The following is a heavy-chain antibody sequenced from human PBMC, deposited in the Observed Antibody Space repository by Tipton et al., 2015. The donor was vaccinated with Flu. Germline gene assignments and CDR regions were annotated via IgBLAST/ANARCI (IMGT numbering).Heavy chain of an antibody. CDR3: AREGDSGGYYYEDFDY. Sequence: SLRLSCAASGFTVSSNYMSWVRQAPGKGLEWVSVIYSGGSRYYADSVKGRFTISRDNSKNTLYLQMNSLRAADTAVYYCAREGDSGGYYYEDFDYWGQGTLVTVSS. CDR1: GFTVSSNY. J-gene: IGHJ4*02. D-gene: IGHD3-22*01. CDR2: IYSGGSR. V-gene: IGHV3-66*02.